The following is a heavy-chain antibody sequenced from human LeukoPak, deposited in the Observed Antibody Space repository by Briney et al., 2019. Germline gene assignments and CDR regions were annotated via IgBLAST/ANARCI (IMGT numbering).Heavy chain of an antibody. V-gene: IGHV4-61*02. J-gene: IGHJ6*03. CDR3: ARVTRGGDCRAHYYYYHMDV. CDR2: IYTSGST. Sequence: PSETLSLTCTVSGGSISSGSYHWSWIRQPAGKGLEWIGRIYTSGSTKYNPSLKSRVTISVDTSKNQFSLKLSSVTAADTAVYYCARVTRGGDCRAHYYYYHMDVWGKGTTVTISS. CDR1: GGSISSGSYH. D-gene: IGHD2-21*02.